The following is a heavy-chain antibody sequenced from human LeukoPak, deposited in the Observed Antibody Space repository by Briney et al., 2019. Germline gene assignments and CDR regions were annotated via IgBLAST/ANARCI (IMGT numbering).Heavy chain of an antibody. D-gene: IGHD3-3*01. V-gene: IGHV3-23*01. Sequence: DPGGSLRLSCAASGFTFSSFSMSWVRQAPGKGLEWVSVITNSGAITYYADSVKGRFNISRDNSKNTLYLQMNSLRVEDTAIYYCAKDKAATYYTYDAFDIWGQGTMVTVSS. CDR2: ITNSGAIT. CDR1: GFTFSSFS. CDR3: AKDKAATYYTYDAFDI. J-gene: IGHJ3*02.